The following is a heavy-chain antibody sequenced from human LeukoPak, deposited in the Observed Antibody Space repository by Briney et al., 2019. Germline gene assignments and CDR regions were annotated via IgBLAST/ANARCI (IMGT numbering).Heavy chain of an antibody. CDR2: IGPYTGKT. V-gene: IGHV1-18*01. Sequence: ASVKVSCKASGYTFTNFGISWVRQAPGQGLEWMGWIGPYTGKTNYAQKLQGRVTMTTDTSTSTAYMELRSLRSDDTAVYYCARVVYGDYPHFDYWGQGTLVTVSS. J-gene: IGHJ4*02. D-gene: IGHD4-17*01. CDR1: GYTFTNFG. CDR3: ARVVYGDYPHFDY.